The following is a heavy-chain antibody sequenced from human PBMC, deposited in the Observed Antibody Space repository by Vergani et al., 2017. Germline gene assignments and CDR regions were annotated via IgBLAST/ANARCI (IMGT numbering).Heavy chain of an antibody. CDR2: IYYSGST. Sequence: QVQLQESGPGLVKPSQTLSLTCTVSGGSISSGSYYWSWIRQPPGKGLEWIGYIYYSGSTNYNPSLKSRVTISVDTSKNQFSLKLSSVTAADTAVYYCARHPLLGQQLVLGFDYWGQGTLVTVSS. V-gene: IGHV4-61*01. CDR1: GGSISSGSYY. CDR3: ARHPLLGQQLVLGFDY. D-gene: IGHD6-13*01. J-gene: IGHJ4*02.